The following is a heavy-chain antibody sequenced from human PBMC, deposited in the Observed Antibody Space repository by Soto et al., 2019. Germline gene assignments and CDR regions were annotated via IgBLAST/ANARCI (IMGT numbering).Heavy chain of an antibody. D-gene: IGHD6-13*01. J-gene: IGHJ6*02. CDR2: ISYDGSNK. V-gene: IGHV3-30*18. CDR3: AKDQQLGLYYYYYGMDV. CDR1: GFTFSSYG. Sequence: PGGSLRLSCAASGFTFSSYGMHWVRQAPGKGLEWVAVISYDGSNKYYADSVKGRFTISRDNSKNTLYLQMNSLRAEDTAVYYCAKDQQLGLYYYYYGMDVWGQGTTVTVSS.